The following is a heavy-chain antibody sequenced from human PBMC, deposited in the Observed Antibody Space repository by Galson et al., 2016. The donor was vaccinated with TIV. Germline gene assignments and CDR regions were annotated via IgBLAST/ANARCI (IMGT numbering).Heavy chain of an antibody. CDR1: EDTFTAYY. J-gene: IGHJ5*02. D-gene: IGHD6-6*01. Sequence: SVKVSCKASEDTFTAYYIHWVRQAPGLGLEWMGLINPDNGDTNYAQKFEGRVTMTRDTSMTTVYMELSSLKSDDTAVYYCASDVGSSSTSWFDPWGQGTLVTVSS. CDR2: INPDNGDT. CDR3: ASDVGSSSTSWFDP. V-gene: IGHV1-2*02.